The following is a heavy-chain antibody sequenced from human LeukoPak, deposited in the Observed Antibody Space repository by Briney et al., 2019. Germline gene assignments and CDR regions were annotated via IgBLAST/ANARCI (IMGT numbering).Heavy chain of an antibody. CDR1: GDSVSSNRVT. CDR3: ARDQSWTTGFHI. D-gene: IGHD2-8*02. CDR2: TYFTSEWYT. Sequence: SQTLSLTCAIFGDSVSSNRVTWNWIRQSPSRGLEWLGRTYFTSEWYTAYAVSVKSRIIITPDTSKNHFSLQLNSMTPEDTAVYFCARDQSWTTGFHIWGQGTMVTVSS. V-gene: IGHV6-1*01. J-gene: IGHJ3*02.